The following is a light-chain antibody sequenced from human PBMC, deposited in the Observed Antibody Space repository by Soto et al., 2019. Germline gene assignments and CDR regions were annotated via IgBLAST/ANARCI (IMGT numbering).Light chain of an antibody. V-gene: IGKV3-20*01. CDR2: GIS. CDR3: QQYGSSQIT. Sequence: EIVMTQSPATLSVSPGERATLSCRASQSVNSNYLAWYQQKPGQAPRLLIYGISKRATDIPDRFSGSGSGTDFTLTISRLEPEDFAVYYCQQYGSSQITFGQGTRLEIK. J-gene: IGKJ5*01. CDR1: QSVNSNY.